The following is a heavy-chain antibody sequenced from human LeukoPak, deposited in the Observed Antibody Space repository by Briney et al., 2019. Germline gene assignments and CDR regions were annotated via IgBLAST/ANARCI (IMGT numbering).Heavy chain of an antibody. D-gene: IGHD6-13*01. Sequence: SETLSLTCTVSGGSIRSFYWSRIRRPPGKGLEWIGYIYYSGSTNYNPSLKSRAIISVDTSNNQFSLQLSSVTAADTAVYYCARDMGAAGGSFDYWGQGTLVTVSS. CDR2: IYYSGST. CDR1: GGSIRSFY. J-gene: IGHJ4*02. CDR3: ARDMGAAGGSFDY. V-gene: IGHV4-59*01.